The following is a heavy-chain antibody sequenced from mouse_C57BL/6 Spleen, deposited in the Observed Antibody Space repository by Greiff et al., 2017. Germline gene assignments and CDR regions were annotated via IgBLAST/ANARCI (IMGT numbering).Heavy chain of an antibody. CDR1: GFSLTSYG. CDR2: IWSGGST. D-gene: IGHD1-1*01. Sequence: QVQLQQSGPGLVQPSQSLSITCTVSGFSLTSYGVHWVRQSPGKGLEWLGVIWSGGSTDYNAAFISRLSISKDNSKSQVFFKMNSLQADDTTIYYCARNAPYYGSSYDPYYYAMEYWGQGTSVTVSS. V-gene: IGHV2-2*01. J-gene: IGHJ4*01. CDR3: ARNAPYYGSSYDPYYYAMEY.